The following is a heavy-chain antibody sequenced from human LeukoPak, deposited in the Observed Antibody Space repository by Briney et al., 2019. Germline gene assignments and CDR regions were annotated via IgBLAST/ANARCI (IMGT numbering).Heavy chain of an antibody. CDR2: IMRDGSEK. V-gene: IGHV3-7*01. J-gene: IGHJ4*02. D-gene: IGHD5-18*01. CDR3: ARDPSRGYSYGYADY. Sequence: PGGSLRLSCAASGFSFSTYWMNWVRQPPGKGLEWVANIMRDGSEKYYVDSVKGRFTISRDNAKNSLYLQMNSLRAEDTAVYYCARDPSRGYSYGYADYWGRGSLVTVSS. CDR1: GFSFSTYW.